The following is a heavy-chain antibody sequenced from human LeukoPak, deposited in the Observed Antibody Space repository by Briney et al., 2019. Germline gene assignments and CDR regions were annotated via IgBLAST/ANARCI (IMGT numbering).Heavy chain of an antibody. V-gene: IGHV3-21*01. CDR2: ISSSSYI. CDR1: GFTFSSYS. CDR3: ARGLNLGEDNHFDY. J-gene: IGHJ4*02. Sequence: GGSLRLSCAASGFTFSSYSMNWVRQAPGKGLEWVSSISSSSYIYYADSVKGRFTISRDNAKNSLYLQMNSLRAEDTAVYYCARGLNLGEDNHFDYWGQGTLVTVSS. D-gene: IGHD3-16*01.